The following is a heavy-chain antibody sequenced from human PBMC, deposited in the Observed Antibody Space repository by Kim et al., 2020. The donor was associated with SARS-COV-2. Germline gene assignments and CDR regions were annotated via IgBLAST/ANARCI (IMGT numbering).Heavy chain of an antibody. D-gene: IGHD1-7*01. Sequence: GGSLRLSCAASGFTFSSYGMHWVRQAPGKGLEWVAVISYDGSNKYYADSVKGRFTISRDNSKNTLYLQMNSLRAEDTAVYYCAKDREYPETTLDYWGQGTLVTVSS. J-gene: IGHJ4*02. CDR2: ISYDGSNK. V-gene: IGHV3-30*18. CDR3: AKDREYPETTLDY. CDR1: GFTFSSYG.